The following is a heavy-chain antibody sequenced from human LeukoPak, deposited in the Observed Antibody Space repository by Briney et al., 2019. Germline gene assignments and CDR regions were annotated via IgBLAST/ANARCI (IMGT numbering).Heavy chain of an antibody. CDR1: GFTFNSLA. CDR2: ISGNGTTT. V-gene: IGHV3-23*01. J-gene: IGHJ4*02. CDR3: ATPLTAVATFHRLDY. Sequence: GGSLRLSCAASGFTFNSLAMSWVRQAPGKGLEWVSTISGNGTTTYYADSVKGRFTISRDYSKNTLYLQMNSLRAEDAAMYYCATPLTAVATFHRLDYWGQGTLVTVSS. D-gene: IGHD4-23*01.